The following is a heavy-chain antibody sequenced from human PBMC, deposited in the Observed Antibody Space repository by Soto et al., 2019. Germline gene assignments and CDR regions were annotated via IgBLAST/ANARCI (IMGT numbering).Heavy chain of an antibody. Sequence: EVQLVESGGGLINPGGSLILSCAASGFTFSISWINWVLQAPGQGLEWVARFKSRNDCGTTDYAAPVKGRFTISRDDSENTLCVPMSSLKIEHTAMYFCTSDLPGVTTIFGFDYWCQGILVTVTA. CDR1: GFTFSISW. CDR2: FKSRNDCGTT. D-gene: IGHD3-10*02. J-gene: IGHJ4*02. V-gene: IGHV3-15*07. CDR3: TSDLPGVTTIFGFDY.